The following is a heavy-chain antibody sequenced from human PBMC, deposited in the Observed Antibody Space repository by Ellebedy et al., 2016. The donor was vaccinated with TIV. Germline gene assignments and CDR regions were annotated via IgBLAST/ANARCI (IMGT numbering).Heavy chain of an antibody. J-gene: IGHJ4*02. D-gene: IGHD1-14*01. CDR2: IYSGVTV. V-gene: IGHV4-31*03. CDR1: GSSVNNAASH. CDR3: ARETGGTLDF. Sequence: SETLSLXCTVSGSSVNNAASHWSWIRQHPGKGLEWIGYIYSGVTVYSNPSLESRVTISVDPSSNQFSLKLTSVTAAAMAVYYCARETGGTLDFWGLGILVLVSS.